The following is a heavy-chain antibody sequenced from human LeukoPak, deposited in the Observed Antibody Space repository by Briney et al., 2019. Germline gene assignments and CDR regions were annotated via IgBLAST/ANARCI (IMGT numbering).Heavy chain of an antibody. D-gene: IGHD2-2*02. CDR2: INHSGST. CDR1: GGSFSGYY. Sequence: SETLSLTCAVYGGSFSGYYWSWIRQPPGKGLEWIGEINHSGSTNYNPSLKSRVTISVDTSKNQFSLKLSSVTAADTAVYYCARGYSGYCSSTSCYMRARDAFDIWGQGTMVTASS. J-gene: IGHJ3*02. V-gene: IGHV4-34*01. CDR3: ARGYSGYCSSTSCYMRARDAFDI.